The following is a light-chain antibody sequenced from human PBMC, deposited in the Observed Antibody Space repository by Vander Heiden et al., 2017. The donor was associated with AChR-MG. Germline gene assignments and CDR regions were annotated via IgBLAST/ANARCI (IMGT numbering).Light chain of an antibody. J-gene: IGKJ2*01. CDR3: QQYGSSQYT. Sequence: IVLTPSPGTLSLSPGERATLSCRASQSVSSNLLAWYQQKAGQAPRLLIYGASSRATGIPDRFSGSGSGTDFTLTISRLEPEDFAVYYCQQYGSSQYTFGQGTKLEIK. V-gene: IGKV3-20*01. CDR1: QSVSSNL. CDR2: GAS.